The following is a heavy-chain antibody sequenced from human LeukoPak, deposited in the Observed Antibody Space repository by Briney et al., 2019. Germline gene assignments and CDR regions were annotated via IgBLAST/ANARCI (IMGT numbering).Heavy chain of an antibody. CDR3: AKDAAGPEY. V-gene: IGHV3-23*01. CDR2: ISAGGGST. CDR1: GLTFSDYS. Sequence: AGGSLRLSCAVSGLTFSDYSMAWVRQAPGKGLFWVSGISAGGGSTYYADSVKGRFTISRANSRNTLYLQMNSLSAEDTAVYYCAKDAAGPEYWGQGTLVTVSS. J-gene: IGHJ4*02. D-gene: IGHD6-13*01.